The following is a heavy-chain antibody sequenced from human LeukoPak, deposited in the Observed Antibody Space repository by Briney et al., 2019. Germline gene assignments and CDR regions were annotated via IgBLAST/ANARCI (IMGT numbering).Heavy chain of an antibody. Sequence: GGSLRLSCAASGFTFSSYEMNWVRQAPGKGLEWVSYISTTASIIYYADSVRGRFTISRDNAKNSLYLQMNSLRAEDTAVYYCARVPGYCSGGSCSFMGYYYYYMDVWGKGTTVTVSS. J-gene: IGHJ6*03. D-gene: IGHD2-15*01. CDR1: GFTFSSYE. CDR3: ARVPGYCSGGSCSFMGYYYYYMDV. CDR2: ISTTASII. V-gene: IGHV3-48*03.